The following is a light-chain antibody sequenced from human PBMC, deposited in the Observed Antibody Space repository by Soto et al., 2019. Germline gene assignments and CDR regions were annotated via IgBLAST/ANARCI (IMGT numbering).Light chain of an antibody. V-gene: IGKV1-39*01. CDR1: QSSSTF. CDR2: TAS. CDR3: QRSLTAAWT. J-gene: IGKJ1*01. Sequence: DIQMTQSPSSLSASVGDRVTITCRASQSSSTFLNWYQQKPGKAPNLLIYTASTLHGGVPSSFSGSGSGTDFALTISSLQPEDFATYYCQRSLTAAWTFGQPKRVEIK.